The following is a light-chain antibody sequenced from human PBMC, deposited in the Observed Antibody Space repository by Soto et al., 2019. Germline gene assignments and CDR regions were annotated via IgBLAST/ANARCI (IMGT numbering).Light chain of an antibody. CDR2: GAS. J-gene: IGKJ2*01. CDR3: QQYGDSALYT. Sequence: EIVLTQSPGTMSLSPGERATLSCRASQSVSSSYLAWYQQKPGQAPRLLIYGASSRATGIPDRFSGSGSGTDFTLTISRLEPEDFAVFYCQQYGDSALYTFGPGTQLEIK. V-gene: IGKV3-20*01. CDR1: QSVSSSY.